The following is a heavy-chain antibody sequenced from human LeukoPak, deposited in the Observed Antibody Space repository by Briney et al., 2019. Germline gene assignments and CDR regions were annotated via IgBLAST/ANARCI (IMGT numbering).Heavy chain of an antibody. J-gene: IGHJ5*02. V-gene: IGHV1-69*01. D-gene: IGHD2-2*01. CDR2: IIPIFGTA. CDR3: ARDRRAPAATNFNWFDP. CDR1: GGTFSSYS. Sequence: GASVKVSCKASGGTFSSYSISWVRQAPGQGLEWMGGIIPIFGTANYAQKFQGRVTITADESTSTAYMELSSLRSEDTAVYYCARDRRAPAATNFNWFDPWGQGTLVTVSS.